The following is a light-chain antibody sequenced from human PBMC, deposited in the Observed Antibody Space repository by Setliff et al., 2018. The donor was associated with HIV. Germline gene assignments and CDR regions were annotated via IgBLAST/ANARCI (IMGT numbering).Light chain of an antibody. CDR3: ASYRSPATYV. CDR2: DVS. Sequence: QSALTQPASVSGSPGQSITISCTGTSSDIGTYNLVSWYQQHPGKAPKVIIFDVSERPSGVSHRFSASKSGNTASLTISGLQTEDEANYFCASYRSPATYVFGIGTKVTVL. V-gene: IGLV2-14*02. J-gene: IGLJ1*01. CDR1: SSDIGTYNL.